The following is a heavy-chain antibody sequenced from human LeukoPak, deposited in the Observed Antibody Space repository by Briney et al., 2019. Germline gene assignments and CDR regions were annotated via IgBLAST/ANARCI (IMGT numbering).Heavy chain of an antibody. V-gene: IGHV1-69*01. J-gene: IGHJ3*02. D-gene: IGHD2-15*01. CDR3: ARGCSGGSCYSSWAFDI. CDR2: IIPIFGTA. CDR1: GGTFSSYA. Sequence: SVKVSYKASGGTFSSYAISWVRQAPGQGLEWMGGIIPIFGTANYAQKFQGRVTITADESTSTAYMELSSLRSEDTAVYYCARGCSGGSCYSSWAFDIWGQGTMVTVSS.